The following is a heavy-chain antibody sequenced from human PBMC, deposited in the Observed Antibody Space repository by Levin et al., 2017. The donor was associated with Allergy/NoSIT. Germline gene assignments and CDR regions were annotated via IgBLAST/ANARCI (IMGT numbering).Heavy chain of an antibody. D-gene: IGHD3-22*01. Sequence: VASVKVSCKASGGTFSSYAISWVRQAPGQGLEWMGGIIPIFGTANYAQKFQGRVTITADESTSTAYMELSSLRSEDTAVYYCARVRLYYYDSSGYYYGGWFDPWGQGTLVTVSS. CDR3: ARVRLYYYDSSGYYYGGWFDP. CDR1: GGTFSSYA. V-gene: IGHV1-69*13. J-gene: IGHJ5*02. CDR2: IIPIFGTA.